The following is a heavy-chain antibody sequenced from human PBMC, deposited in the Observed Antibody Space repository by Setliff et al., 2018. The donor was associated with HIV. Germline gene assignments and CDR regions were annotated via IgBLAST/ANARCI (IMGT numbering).Heavy chain of an antibody. CDR1: GYTFTTYD. D-gene: IGHD4-17*01. CDR2: ISPYNGHT. J-gene: IGHJ4*02. CDR3: ARTDYGGNSGGNYFDY. Sequence: ASVKVSCKAPGYTFTTYDITWVRQAPGQGLEWLGWISPYNGHTNFAQKFQGRVTMTTDTATSTAYMEVRSLRSDDTAVYYCARTDYGGNSGGNYFDYWGQGSLVTAPQ. V-gene: IGHV1-18*01.